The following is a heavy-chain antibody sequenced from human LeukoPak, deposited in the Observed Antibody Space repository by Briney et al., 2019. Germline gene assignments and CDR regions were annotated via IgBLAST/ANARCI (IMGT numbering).Heavy chain of an antibody. J-gene: IGHJ4*02. Sequence: PSETLSLTCAVYGGSFSGYYWSWIRQPPGKGLEWIGEINHSGSTNYNPSLKSRVTISVDTSKNQFSLKLSSVTAADTAAYYCARVMITFGGVSHIDYWGREPWSPSPQ. D-gene: IGHD3-16*01. CDR3: ARVMITFGGVSHIDY. CDR2: INHSGST. V-gene: IGHV4-34*01. CDR1: GGSFSGYY.